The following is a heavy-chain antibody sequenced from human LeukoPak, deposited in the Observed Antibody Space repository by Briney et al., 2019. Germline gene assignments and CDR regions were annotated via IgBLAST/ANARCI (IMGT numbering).Heavy chain of an antibody. CDR1: GFTFSSYW. J-gene: IGHJ6*03. CDR3: ARGGRLTMVRGVIRYYYMDV. D-gene: IGHD3-10*01. CDR2: IRFDGTSK. V-gene: IGHV3-30*02. Sequence: GGSLRLSCAASGFTFSSYWMSWVRQAPGKGLEWVAFIRFDGTSKYYGDSVKGRFTISRDNSKNTVYLQMSSLGAEDTAVYYCARGGRLTMVRGVIRYYYMDVWGKGTTVTISS.